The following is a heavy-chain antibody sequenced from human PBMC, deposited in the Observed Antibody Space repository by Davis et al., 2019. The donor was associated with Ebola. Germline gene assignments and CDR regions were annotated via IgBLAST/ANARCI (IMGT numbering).Heavy chain of an antibody. Sequence: PSETLSLTCAVYGGSFSGYYWSWIRQPPGKGLEWIGEINHSGSTNYNPSLKSRVTISVDTSKNQFSLKLSSVTAADTAVYYCARDGKTTASSRYYYYYYGMDVWGQGTTVTVSS. CDR1: GGSFSGYY. D-gene: IGHD4-11*01. V-gene: IGHV4-34*09. J-gene: IGHJ6*02. CDR2: INHSGST. CDR3: ARDGKTTASSRYYYYYYGMDV.